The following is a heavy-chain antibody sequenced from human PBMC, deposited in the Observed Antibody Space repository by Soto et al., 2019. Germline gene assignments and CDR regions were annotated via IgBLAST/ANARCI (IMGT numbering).Heavy chain of an antibody. CDR1: GFTFGSYS. V-gene: IGHV3-48*02. D-gene: IGHD3-10*01. CDR3: VKGTDYYESGRVSPNWFDR. CDR2: ISMSGDTV. J-gene: IGHJ5*02. Sequence: EVQLVESGGGSVQPGGSLRLSCAASGFTFGSYSMNWVRQAPGKGLEWVSYISMSGDTVYYADSVRGRFTISRDNPKDSLFLQMSSLRDEDTAVYYCVKGTDYYESGRVSPNWFDRWGQGTLVTVTS.